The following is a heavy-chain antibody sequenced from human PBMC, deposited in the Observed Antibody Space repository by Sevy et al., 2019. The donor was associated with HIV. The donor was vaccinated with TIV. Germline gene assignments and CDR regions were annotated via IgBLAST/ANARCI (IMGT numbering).Heavy chain of an antibody. CDR1: GFTFSSYA. CDR2: ISGSGGST. J-gene: IGHJ4*02. CDR3: AKEESGYSYGYGIDY. V-gene: IGHV3-23*01. D-gene: IGHD5-18*01. Sequence: GGSLRLSCAASGFTFSSYAMSWVRQAPGKGLEWVSAISGSGGSTYYADSVKGRFTISRDNSKNTRYLQMNSLRAEDTAVYYCAKEESGYSYGYGIDYWGQGTLVTVSS.